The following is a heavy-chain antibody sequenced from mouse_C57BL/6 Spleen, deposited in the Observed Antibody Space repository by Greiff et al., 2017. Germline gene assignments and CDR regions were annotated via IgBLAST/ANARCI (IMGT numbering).Heavy chain of an antibody. V-gene: IGHV1-55*01. CDR2: IYPGSGST. D-gene: IGHD1-1*01. CDR1: GYTFTSYW. Sequence: QVQLQQPGAELVKPGASVKMSCKASGYTFTSYWITWVKQRPGQGLEWIGDIYPGSGSTNYNEKFKSQATLTVDTSSSTAYMQLSSLTSEDSAVYYCARGDTTVVAPFDYWGQGTTLTVSS. J-gene: IGHJ2*01. CDR3: ARGDTTVVAPFDY.